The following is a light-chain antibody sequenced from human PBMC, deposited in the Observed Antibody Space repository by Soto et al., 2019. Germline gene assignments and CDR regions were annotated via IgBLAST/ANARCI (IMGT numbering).Light chain of an antibody. Sequence: EIVLTQSPGTLSLSPGARATLSCRASQSVSSAYLAWYQHKPGQPPTLLIYAASSRVTGIPDRFSGSGSRTDFNLNISRLEPEDFAVYYCQQYGSSSTWTFGQGIMVEIK. V-gene: IGKV3-20*01. J-gene: IGKJ1*01. CDR1: QSVSSAY. CDR2: AAS. CDR3: QQYGSSSTWT.